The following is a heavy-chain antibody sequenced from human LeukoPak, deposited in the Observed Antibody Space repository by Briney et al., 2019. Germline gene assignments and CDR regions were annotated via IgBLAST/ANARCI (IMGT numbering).Heavy chain of an antibody. Sequence: GASVKVSCEASGYTFTGYYMHWVRQAPGQGLEWMGWINPNSGGTNYAQKFQGRVTMTRDTSISTAYMELSRLRSDDTAVYYCARDRIVGATTIDYWGQGTLVTVSS. D-gene: IGHD1-26*01. CDR2: INPNSGGT. CDR1: GYTFTGYY. J-gene: IGHJ4*02. V-gene: IGHV1-2*02. CDR3: ARDRIVGATTIDY.